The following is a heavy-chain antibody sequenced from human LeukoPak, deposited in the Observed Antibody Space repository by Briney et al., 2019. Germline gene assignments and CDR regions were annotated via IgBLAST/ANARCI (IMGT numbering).Heavy chain of an antibody. CDR1: GFTFSSYA. Sequence: GGSLRLSCAASGFTFSSYAMSWVRQAPGKGLEWVSAISGSGGSTYFADSVKGRFTISRDNSKNTLYLQINSLRAEDTAVYYCARHPEPGYCSSTSCHESYFDYWGQGTLVTVSS. J-gene: IGHJ4*02. CDR2: ISGSGGST. V-gene: IGHV3-23*01. CDR3: ARHPEPGYCSSTSCHESYFDY. D-gene: IGHD2-2*01.